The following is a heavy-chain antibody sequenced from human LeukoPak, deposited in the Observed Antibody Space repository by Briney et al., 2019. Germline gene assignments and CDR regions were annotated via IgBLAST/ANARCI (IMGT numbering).Heavy chain of an antibody. D-gene: IGHD2-2*02. CDR2: IYYSGST. Sequence: KPSETLSLTCTVSGGSISSGGYYWSWIRQHPGKGLEWIGYIYYSGSTYYNPSLKSRVTISVDTSKNQSSLKLSSVTAADTAVYYCARESGEDCSSTSCNIHFDYWGQGTLVTVSS. CDR3: ARESGEDCSSTSCNIHFDY. V-gene: IGHV4-31*03. CDR1: GGSISSGGYY. J-gene: IGHJ4*02.